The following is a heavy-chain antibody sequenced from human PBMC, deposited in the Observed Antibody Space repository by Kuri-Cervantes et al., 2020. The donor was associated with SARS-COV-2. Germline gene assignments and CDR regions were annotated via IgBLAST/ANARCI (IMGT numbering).Heavy chain of an antibody. Sequence: GGSLRLSCAVSGFTFTSHAMHWVRQAPGKGLEWVALISYDGSNKFYADSVKGRFTISRDNAKNSLYLQMNSLRAEDTAVYYCARVGTIFRSMDVWGKGTTVTVSS. J-gene: IGHJ6*04. D-gene: IGHD3-9*01. CDR3: ARVGTIFRSMDV. V-gene: IGHV3-30*03. CDR1: GFTFTSHA. CDR2: ISYDGSNK.